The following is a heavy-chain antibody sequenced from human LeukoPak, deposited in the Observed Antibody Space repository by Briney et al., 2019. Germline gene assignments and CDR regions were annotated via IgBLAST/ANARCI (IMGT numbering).Heavy chain of an antibody. CDR2: ISGSNSYI. CDR1: GFTFSNVW. Sequence: PGGSLRLSCAASGFTFSNVWMSWVRQAPGKGLEWVSSISGSNSYIFYADSVKGRFTVSRDNAKDSLYLQMNSLRAEDTAVYYCARALTTLTYEGYWGQGALVTVSS. V-gene: IGHV3-21*01. D-gene: IGHD1-1*01. CDR3: ARALTTLTYEGY. J-gene: IGHJ4*02.